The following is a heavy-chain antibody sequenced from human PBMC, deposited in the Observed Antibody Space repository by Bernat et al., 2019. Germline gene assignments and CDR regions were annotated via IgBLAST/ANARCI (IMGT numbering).Heavy chain of an antibody. Sequence: QVQMVQSGAEVKETGASVKVSCKAFGYTFTIYNFHWVRQAPGQGLEWMGWISPNSGVTNYAQKFQGRVTMTRDTSISTIYMELHGLTSDDTALYYCTSGGGTAHIDYWGRGTLVTVSS. V-gene: IGHV1-2*02. D-gene: IGHD1-14*01. CDR2: ISPNSGVT. CDR3: TSGGGTAHIDY. CDR1: GYTFTIYN. J-gene: IGHJ4*02.